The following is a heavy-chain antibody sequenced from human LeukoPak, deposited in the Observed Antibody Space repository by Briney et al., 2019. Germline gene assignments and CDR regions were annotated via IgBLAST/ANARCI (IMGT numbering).Heavy chain of an antibody. CDR1: GFTFSSYG. Sequence: GGSLRLSCAASGFTFSSYGMHWVRQAPGKGLEWVAFIRYDGSNKYYADSVKGRFTISRDNSKNTLYLQMNSLRAEDTAVYYCAKSLRYYDSSGFDYWGQGTLVTVSS. D-gene: IGHD3-22*01. CDR2: IRYDGSNK. CDR3: AKSLRYYDSSGFDY. J-gene: IGHJ4*02. V-gene: IGHV3-30*02.